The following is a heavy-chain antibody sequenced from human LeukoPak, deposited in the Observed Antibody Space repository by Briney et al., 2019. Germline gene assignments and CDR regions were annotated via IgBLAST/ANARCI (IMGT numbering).Heavy chain of an antibody. V-gene: IGHV3-7*03. CDR2: IKQGGSEK. CDR3: AKVITMIVAFDAFDI. Sequence: GGSLRLSCAASGFTFSSYWMSWVRQAPGKGLEWVANIKQGGSEKYYVDSVKGRFTISRDNAKNSLYLQMNSLRAEDTAVYYCAKVITMIVAFDAFDIWGQGTMVTVSS. CDR1: GFTFSSYW. J-gene: IGHJ3*02. D-gene: IGHD3-22*01.